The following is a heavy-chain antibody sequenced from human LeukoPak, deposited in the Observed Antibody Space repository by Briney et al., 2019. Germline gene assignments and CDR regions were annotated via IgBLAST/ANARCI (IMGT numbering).Heavy chain of an antibody. CDR2: IYSGGST. J-gene: IGHJ6*02. CDR3: ARDTNSGSYYGMDV. D-gene: IGHD1-26*01. Sequence: GGSLRLSCVASGFTVSSNYMSWVRQAPGKGLERVSVIYSGGSTYYADSVKGRFTISRHNSKNTLYLQMNSLRAEDTAVYYCARDTNSGSYYGMDVWGQGTTVTVSS. V-gene: IGHV3-53*04. CDR1: GFTVSSNY.